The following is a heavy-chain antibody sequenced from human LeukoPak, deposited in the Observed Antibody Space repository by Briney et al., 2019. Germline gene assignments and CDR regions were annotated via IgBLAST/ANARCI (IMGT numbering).Heavy chain of an antibody. J-gene: IGHJ6*03. V-gene: IGHV4-61*01. D-gene: IGHD1-26*01. CDR1: GGSVSNGSYY. Sequence: SETLSLTCTASGGSVSNGSYYWSLIRQPPGKGLEWIGYIYYSGSTKYNPSLKSRVTISIDTSKNQFSLKLSSVTAADTAMYYCAGVVGGSYSMDVWGQGTTVTVSS. CDR3: AGVVGGSYSMDV. CDR2: IYYSGST.